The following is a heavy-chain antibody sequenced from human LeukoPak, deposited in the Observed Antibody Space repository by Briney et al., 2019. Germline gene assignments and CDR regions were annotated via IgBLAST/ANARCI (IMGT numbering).Heavy chain of an antibody. Sequence: PSETLSLTCTVSGGSISTSSYYWGWVRQPPGKGLEWIGNIFYSGSTYYSPSLKSRVTISLDTSRNQFSLKLNSVTAADTAVYYCATLTSAPYYYDSSGGVDYWGQGTLVTVSS. J-gene: IGHJ4*02. CDR3: ATLTSAPYYYDSSGGVDY. CDR1: GGSISTSSYY. CDR2: IFYSGST. D-gene: IGHD3-22*01. V-gene: IGHV4-39*07.